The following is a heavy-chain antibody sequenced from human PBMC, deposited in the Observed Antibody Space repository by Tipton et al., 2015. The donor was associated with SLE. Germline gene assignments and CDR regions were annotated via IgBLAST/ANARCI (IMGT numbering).Heavy chain of an antibody. CDR2: INHSGST. D-gene: IGHD2-15*01. V-gene: IGHV4-39*07. CDR1: GGSISSGGYY. Sequence: TLSLTCTVSGGSISSGGYYWSWIRQPPGKGLEWIGEINHSGSTNYNPSLKSRVTISLDTSKNQFSLKLSSVTAADTAVYYCARGPRSLGGSPRDDTWGQGTLVTVSS. CDR3: ARGPRSLGGSPRDDT. J-gene: IGHJ5*02.